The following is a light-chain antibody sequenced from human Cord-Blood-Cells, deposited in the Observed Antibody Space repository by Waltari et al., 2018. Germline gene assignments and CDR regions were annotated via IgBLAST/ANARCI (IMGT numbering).Light chain of an antibody. V-gene: IGLV3-16*01. J-gene: IGLJ3*02. CDR1: ALPKKY. CDR2: KDS. CDR3: LSADSSGTYRV. Sequence: SYELTQPPSVSVSLGQMARITCSGEALPKKYAYWYQQKQGQFPVLVIYKDSERASGNPERFSGSSSGTIVTLTISGVQAEDEADYYCLSADSSGTYRVFCGGPTLTVL.